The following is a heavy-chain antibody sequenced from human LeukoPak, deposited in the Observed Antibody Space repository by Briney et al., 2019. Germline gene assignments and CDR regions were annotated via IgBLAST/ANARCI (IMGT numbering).Heavy chain of an antibody. Sequence: GGSLRLSCVVSGFTSTNFAMNWVRQAPGKGLEWVSVLIGSSGSTDYADSVKGRFTISRDNSKNTVFLQMNSLRAEDTAIYFCAKGAYDYIEIGYFDSWGQGTLVTVSS. V-gene: IGHV3-23*01. CDR1: GFTSTNFA. CDR2: LIGSSGST. D-gene: IGHD5-12*01. CDR3: AKGAYDYIEIGYFDS. J-gene: IGHJ4*02.